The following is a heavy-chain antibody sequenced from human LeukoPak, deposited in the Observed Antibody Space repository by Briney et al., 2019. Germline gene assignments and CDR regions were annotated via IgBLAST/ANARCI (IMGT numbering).Heavy chain of an antibody. V-gene: IGHV1-2*02. J-gene: IGHJ4*02. D-gene: IGHD3-9*01. CDR1: GYTFTGYY. CDR2: INPNSGGT. Sequence: ASVKVSCKASGYTFTGYYMHWVRQAPGQGLEWMGWINPNSGGTNYAQKFQGRVTMTRDTSISTAYMELSRLRSDDTAVYYCARDVTYYDILTGSNGLDYWGQGTLVTVSS. CDR3: ARDVTYYDILTGSNGLDY.